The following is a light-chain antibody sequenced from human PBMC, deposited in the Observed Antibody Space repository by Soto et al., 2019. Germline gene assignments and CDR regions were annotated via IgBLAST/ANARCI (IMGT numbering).Light chain of an antibody. CDR1: QSVSSN. J-gene: IGKJ5*01. CDR3: QHYNNWPPYT. V-gene: IGKV3-15*01. Sequence: EVVMTQSPATVSVSPGERATLSCRASQSVSSNLAWYRQKPGQAPRLLMYGASTRATSISDRFSGSGSGTEFTLTISSLQSEDCAVYYCQHYNNWPPYTFGQGTRLEIK. CDR2: GAS.